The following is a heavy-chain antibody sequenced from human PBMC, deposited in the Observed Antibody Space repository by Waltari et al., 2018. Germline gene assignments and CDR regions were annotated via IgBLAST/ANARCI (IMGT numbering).Heavy chain of an antibody. CDR1: GYSLSSGYY. D-gene: IGHD1-26*01. V-gene: IGHV4-38-2*01. CDR3: ARCSGSNVEGVVYYYGMDV. CDR2: IYHSGST. Sequence: QVQLQESGPGLVKPSETLSLTCAVSGYSLSSGYYWGWIRQPPGKGLEWIGSIYHSGSTYDNPSLKSRVTISVDTSKNQFSLKLSSVTAADTAVYYCARCSGSNVEGVVYYYGMDVWGQGTTVTVSS. J-gene: IGHJ6*02.